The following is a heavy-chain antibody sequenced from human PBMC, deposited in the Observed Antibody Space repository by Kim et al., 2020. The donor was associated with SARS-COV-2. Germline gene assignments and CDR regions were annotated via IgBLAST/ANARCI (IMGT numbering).Heavy chain of an antibody. V-gene: IGHV3-23*01. CDR2: ISGPGDST. D-gene: IGHD6-19*01. Sequence: GGSLRLSCVGYGFTFSNYDMGWVRQAPGEGLEWVSSISGPGDSTTYADSMRGRFTISRDNSKNTLYVQMNSLRADDTAISYCATRPWNGGGCYFQSWGQGTLVTVTS. CDR3: ATRPWNGGGCYFQS. CDR1: GFTFSNYD. J-gene: IGHJ4*02.